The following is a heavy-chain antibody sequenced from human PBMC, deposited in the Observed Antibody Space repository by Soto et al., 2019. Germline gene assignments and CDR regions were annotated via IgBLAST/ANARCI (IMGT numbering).Heavy chain of an antibody. CDR2: IRSKRYGGTP. CDR1: GFTFGDYS. J-gene: IGHJ4*02. Sequence: PGGSLILSCAASGFTFGDYSLSWVRQGPGKGLEWVGFIRSKRYGGTPEYAASVKGRFSISRDDSGNIAYLQMNSLRTEDTAVYFCTRLPRHPRPAFDYWGQGTQVTVSS. CDR3: TRLPRHPRPAFDY. D-gene: IGHD2-2*01. V-gene: IGHV3-49*04.